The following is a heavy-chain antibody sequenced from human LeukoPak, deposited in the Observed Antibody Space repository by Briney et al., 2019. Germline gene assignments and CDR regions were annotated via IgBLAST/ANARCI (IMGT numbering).Heavy chain of an antibody. V-gene: IGHV3-15*01. D-gene: IGHD2-21*02. J-gene: IGHJ4*02. Sequence: RTGGSLRLSCAASGFSVTDAWMHWVRQAPGKGLEWVGRIKRKSDGGTTDCAAPVRDRFTVSRDETKNTVYLQMNSLKIEDTAVYYCATDQVTDWGQGTLVTVSS. CDR1: GFSVTDAW. CDR2: IKRKSDGGTT. CDR3: ATDQVTD.